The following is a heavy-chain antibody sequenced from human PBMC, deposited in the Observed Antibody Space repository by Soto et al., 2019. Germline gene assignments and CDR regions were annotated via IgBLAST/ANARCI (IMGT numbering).Heavy chain of an antibody. J-gene: IGHJ5*01. CDR2: IHYSGST. V-gene: IGHV4-61*05. Sequence: SQTVSLTCTVSGASIRSSSYYWGWIRQPPGKGLEWIGNIHYSGSTNYNPSLKSRVTISVDTSKNQFSLKLSSVTAADTAVYYCSILPWADYGGIFYSRGQRTLDPVSS. CDR3: SILPWADYGGIFYS. D-gene: IGHD4-17*01. CDR1: GASIRSSSYY.